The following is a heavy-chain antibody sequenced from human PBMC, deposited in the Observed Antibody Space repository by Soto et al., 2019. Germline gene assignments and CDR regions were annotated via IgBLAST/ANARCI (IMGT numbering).Heavy chain of an antibody. CDR3: ARLGYSHRQYDY. Sequence: PSETLSLTCTVSGGSISRYYWSWIRQPPGKGLEWIGYIYYSGKTNYNPSLKSRVTISVDTSKNQFSLRLSSVTAADTAVYYCARLGYSHRQYDYWGQGALVTVSS. D-gene: IGHD3-22*01. J-gene: IGHJ4*02. CDR2: IYYSGKT. CDR1: GGSISRYY. V-gene: IGHV4-59*08.